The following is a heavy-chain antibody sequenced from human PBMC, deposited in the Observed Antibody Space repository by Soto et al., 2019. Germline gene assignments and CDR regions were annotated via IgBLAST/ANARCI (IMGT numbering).Heavy chain of an antibody. D-gene: IGHD6-19*01. CDR2: IWYDGNTK. J-gene: IGHJ6*02. Sequence: GGSLRLSCTASGFTFNSYGFNWVRQAPGKGLEWVAVIWYDGNTKYYADSVKGRFTISRDNLKNTLYLQMNSLTAEDTAVYYCARPLVAPVAGPYYYGMDVWGQGTTVTVSS. CDR1: GFTFNSYG. V-gene: IGHV3-33*01. CDR3: ARPLVAPVAGPYYYGMDV.